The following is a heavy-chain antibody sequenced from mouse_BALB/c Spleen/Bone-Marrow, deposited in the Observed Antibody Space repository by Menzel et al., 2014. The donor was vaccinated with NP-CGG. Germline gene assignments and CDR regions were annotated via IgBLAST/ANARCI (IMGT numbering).Heavy chain of an antibody. D-gene: IGHD1-1*01. CDR3: ARQILRGFAY. J-gene: IGHJ3*01. CDR2: IGSGGGST. V-gene: IGHV5-12-1*01. CDR1: GFAFSSYD. Sequence: EVHLVESGGGLVKPGGSLKLSCAASGFAFSSYDMSWVRQTPEKRLEWVAYIGSGGGSTYYSDTVKGRFTISRDNAKNTLYLQMSSLKSEDTAMYYCARQILRGFAYWGQGTLVTVSA.